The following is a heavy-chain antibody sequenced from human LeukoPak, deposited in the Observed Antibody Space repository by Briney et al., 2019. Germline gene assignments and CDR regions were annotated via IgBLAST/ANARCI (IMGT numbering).Heavy chain of an antibody. D-gene: IGHD2-2*01. J-gene: IGHJ4*02. Sequence: GGSLRLSCAASGFTFSSYAMTWVRQAPGKGLEWVSIISGGGTNTYYADSVKGRFTISRDNSKSTLYLQMNSLRAEDTAVYYCAKFAYQLLSYRDYWGQGTLVTVSS. CDR2: ISGGGTNT. CDR1: GFTFSSYA. CDR3: AKFAYQLLSYRDY. V-gene: IGHV3-23*01.